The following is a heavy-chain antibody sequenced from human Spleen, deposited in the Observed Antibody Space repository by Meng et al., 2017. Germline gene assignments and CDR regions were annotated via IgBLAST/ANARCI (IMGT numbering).Heavy chain of an antibody. CDR3: ARGPFRGVMMS. V-gene: IGHV4-34*01. D-gene: IGHD3-10*01. Sequence: QVQLQLWGAGMLKASETLSLTCAVYGGSFSSYSCNWIRPPPGKGLEWMWEINHCGNTHYNPSRKRRITRSVDKSQEQFSLKQTSVTAADTAVYYCARGPFRGVMMSWGQGTLVTVSS. CDR1: GGSFSSYS. CDR2: INHCGNT. J-gene: IGHJ5*02.